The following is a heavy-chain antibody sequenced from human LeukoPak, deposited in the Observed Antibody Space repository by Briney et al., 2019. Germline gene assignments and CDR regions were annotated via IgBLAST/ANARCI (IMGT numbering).Heavy chain of an antibody. CDR1: GGSISSYY. V-gene: IGHV4-59*01. CDR2: IYYSGST. CDR3: ARGVVVTGWFDP. Sequence: SETLSLTCTVSGGSISSYYWSWIRQPPGEGLEWIGYIYYSGSTNYNPSLKSRVTISVDTSKNQFSLKLSSVTAADTAVYYCARGVVVTGWFDPWGQGTLVTVSS. D-gene: IGHD2-21*02. J-gene: IGHJ5*02.